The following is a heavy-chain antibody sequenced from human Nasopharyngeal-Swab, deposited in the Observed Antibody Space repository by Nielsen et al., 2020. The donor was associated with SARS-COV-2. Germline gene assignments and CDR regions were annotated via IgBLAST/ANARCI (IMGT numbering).Heavy chain of an antibody. J-gene: IGHJ4*02. Sequence: GESLKISCAATGFTFSSYWMSWVRQAPGRGLEWLAHTKEDGTVTHYVDSVRGRFTVSRDNAKNSLFLQMNSLRAEDTAVYYCARDASPDYCSADSCPFDYWGQGTLVTVSS. V-gene: IGHV3-7*03. CDR3: ARDASPDYCSADSCPFDY. D-gene: IGHD2-15*01. CDR2: TKEDGTVT. CDR1: GFTFSSYW.